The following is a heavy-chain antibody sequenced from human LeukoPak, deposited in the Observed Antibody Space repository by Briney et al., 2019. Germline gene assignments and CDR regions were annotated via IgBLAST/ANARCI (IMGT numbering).Heavy chain of an antibody. D-gene: IGHD6-13*01. Sequence: GESLKISCKGSGYTFTSYGIGWVRQMPGKGLEWMGIFHPGDSDTRYSPSFQGQVTISADKSISTAYLQWSSLKASDTAMYYCARQSAGITAAGTGCYGDWGQGTLVTVSS. CDR3: ARQSAGITAAGTGCYGD. V-gene: IGHV5-51*01. CDR1: GYTFTSYG. CDR2: FHPGDSDT. J-gene: IGHJ4*02.